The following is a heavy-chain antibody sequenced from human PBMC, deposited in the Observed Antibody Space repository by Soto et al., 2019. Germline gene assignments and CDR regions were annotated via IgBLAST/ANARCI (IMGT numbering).Heavy chain of an antibody. CDR3: VRAAGIAAAGSSQGVL. J-gene: IGHJ4*02. D-gene: IGHD6-13*01. Sequence: EVQLVGSGGGLVQPGGSLRLSCAASGFAFSNYWMNWVRQAPGKGLEWVANINEHGSETHYVDSVKGRFTVSRDNSKNTVSLQMDSLTGEDSALYYCVRAAGIAAAGSSQGVLWGQGTLVTVSS. CDR1: GFAFSNYW. V-gene: IGHV3-7*01. CDR2: INEHGSET.